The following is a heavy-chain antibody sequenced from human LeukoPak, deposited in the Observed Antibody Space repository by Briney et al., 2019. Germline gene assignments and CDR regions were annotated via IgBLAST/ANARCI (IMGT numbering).Heavy chain of an antibody. V-gene: IGHV3-23*01. CDR3: AKADRGWGVVTKD. J-gene: IGHJ4*02. D-gene: IGHD3-10*01. Sequence: GGSLKLFWSAPGFTFSSFAIRLVPQASGKGLEWVSAIGGSSDFTYYAEYVKGRFTISRDNSKKTLYLQMNSLRAEDTAVYYCAKADRGWGVVTKDWGQGTLVTVSS. CDR1: GFTFSSFA. CDR2: IGGSSDFT.